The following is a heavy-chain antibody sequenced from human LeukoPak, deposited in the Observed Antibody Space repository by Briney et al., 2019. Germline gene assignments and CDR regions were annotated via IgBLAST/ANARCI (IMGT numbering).Heavy chain of an antibody. J-gene: IGHJ4*02. V-gene: IGHV3-74*01. Sequence: GGSLRLSCVASGFTFSTYWMYWVRQAPGKGLVWVSRINTDASSTTYADSVKGRFTISRDNAKNTLYLQMNSLRAEDTAVYYCARDRGTYGVLNYWGQGTLVSVSS. CDR1: GFTFSTYW. D-gene: IGHD3-3*01. CDR2: INTDASST. CDR3: ARDRGTYGVLNY.